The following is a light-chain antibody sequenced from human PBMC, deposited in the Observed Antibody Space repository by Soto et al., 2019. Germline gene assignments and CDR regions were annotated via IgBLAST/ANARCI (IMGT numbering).Light chain of an antibody. CDR3: QQYGSSPIT. J-gene: IGKJ5*01. CDR2: DAS. V-gene: IGKV3D-20*01. Sequence: EIVLTQSPATLSLSPGERATLSCGASQSVSSSYLAWYQQKPGLAPRLLIYDASSRATGIPDRFSGSASGTDFTLTISRLEPEDFAVYYFQQYGSSPITFGQGTRLEIK. CDR1: QSVSSSY.